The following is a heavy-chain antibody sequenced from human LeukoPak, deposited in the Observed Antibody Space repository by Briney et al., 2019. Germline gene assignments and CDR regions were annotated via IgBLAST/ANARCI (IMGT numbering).Heavy chain of an antibody. Sequence: ASVKVSCKASGYTFTGYGISWVRQAPGQGLEWMGWISGYNDNTNHAQKFQGRVTMTTDTSTRTAYMELRSLRFDDTAVYYCARAYCSGVSCYSNWFDPWGQGTLVTVSS. J-gene: IGHJ5*02. CDR1: GYTFTGYG. CDR2: ISGYNDNT. V-gene: IGHV1-18*01. CDR3: ARAYCSGVSCYSNWFDP. D-gene: IGHD2-15*01.